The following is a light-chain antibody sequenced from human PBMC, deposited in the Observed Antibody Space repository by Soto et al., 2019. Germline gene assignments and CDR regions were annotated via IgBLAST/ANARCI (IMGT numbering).Light chain of an antibody. CDR2: DVS. CDR1: SSDIGAYNS. Sequence: QSVLTQPASVSASPGQSITISCTGTSSDIGAYNSVSWYQQHPGKAPQLMIYDVSYRPSGISSRFSGSKSGNTASLTISGLRADDEADYYCSSYTRTSTRVFGGGTQLTVL. V-gene: IGLV2-14*01. CDR3: SSYTRTSTRV. J-gene: IGLJ7*01.